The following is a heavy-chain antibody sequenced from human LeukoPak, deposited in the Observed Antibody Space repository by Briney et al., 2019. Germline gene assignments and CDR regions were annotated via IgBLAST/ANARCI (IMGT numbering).Heavy chain of an antibody. V-gene: IGHV3-23*01. CDR2: ISASGGVT. Sequence: GGSLRLSCAASGFTFSSYWMNWVRQVPGKGLEWVSSISASGGVTHYADSVKGRFTISRDNSKNTLYLQRSSLRAEDTAVYYCARGRATYCFDYWGQGTLVTVSS. D-gene: IGHD2-21*01. CDR3: ARGRATYCFDY. J-gene: IGHJ4*02. CDR1: GFTFSSYW.